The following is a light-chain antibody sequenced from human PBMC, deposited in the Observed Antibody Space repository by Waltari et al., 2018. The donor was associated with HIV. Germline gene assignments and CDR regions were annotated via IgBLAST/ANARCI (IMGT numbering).Light chain of an antibody. J-gene: IGKJ1*01. CDR2: AAS. CDR3: QQYYAHPRT. CDR1: QDVGTF. Sequence: AIRMTQSPSSISASTGDKITVICRASQDVGTFVGWYQQKPGTAPKLLMSAASKLQSGLPSRFSGNGSDTEFTLTINCLQSEDYATYYCQQYYAHPRTFGQGTRV. V-gene: IGKV1-8*01.